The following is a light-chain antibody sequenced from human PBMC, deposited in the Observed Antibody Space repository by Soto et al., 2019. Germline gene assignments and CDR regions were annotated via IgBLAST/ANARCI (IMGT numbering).Light chain of an antibody. J-gene: IGLJ3*02. CDR3: SAYTNIDTLV. Sequence: QSALTQPASVSGSPGQSITISCTGTRDDVGGYHYVSWYQQYPGKAPKLMIYEVSYRPSGLSNRFSGSRSGHTASMSISVIQAEDEADYYCSAYTNIDTLVFGGGTKVTVL. CDR1: RDDVGGYHY. CDR2: EVS. V-gene: IGLV2-14*01.